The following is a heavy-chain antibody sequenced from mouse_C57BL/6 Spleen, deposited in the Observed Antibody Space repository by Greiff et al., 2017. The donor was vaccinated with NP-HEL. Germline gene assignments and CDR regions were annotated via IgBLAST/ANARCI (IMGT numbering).Heavy chain of an antibody. CDR1: GYTFTDYY. V-gene: IGHV1-76*01. CDR3: ARFLRGWYFDV. CDR2: IYPGSGNT. Sequence: QVQLKESGAELVRPGASVKLSCKASGYTFTDYYINWVKQRPGQGLEWIARIYPGSGNTYYNEKFKGKATLTAEKSSSTAYMQLSSLPSEDSAVYFCARFLRGWYFDVWGTGTTVTVSS. D-gene: IGHD1-1*01. J-gene: IGHJ1*03.